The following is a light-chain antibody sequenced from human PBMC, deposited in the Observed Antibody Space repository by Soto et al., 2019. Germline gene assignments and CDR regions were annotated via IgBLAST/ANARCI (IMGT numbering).Light chain of an antibody. CDR2: GAS. CDR1: QSINSD. Sequence: EIVMTQSPATLSVSPGETTRLSCRASQSINSDVAWYQQKVGQTPRLLIHGASTRATGIAARFSGSGSGTDFTLTISRLEPEDFAVYYCQRQSSWPRTFGQGTKVDIK. CDR3: QRQSSWPRT. J-gene: IGKJ1*01. V-gene: IGKV3D-15*01.